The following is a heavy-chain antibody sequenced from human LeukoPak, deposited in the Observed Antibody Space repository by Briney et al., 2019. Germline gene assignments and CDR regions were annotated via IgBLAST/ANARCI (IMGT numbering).Heavy chain of an antibody. CDR3: AFSGWFWGAFDY. CDR1: GGSISISNYF. J-gene: IGHJ4*02. V-gene: IGHV4-39*01. D-gene: IGHD6-19*01. CDR2: RSSAGIT. Sequence: PSETLSLTCSVSGGSISISNYFWGWIRQPPGKGLEWIASRSSAGITHYHSSLESRISVSVETSKSQCSLRLTSLTAADTAVYYCAFSGWFWGAFDYWGQGILVTVSS.